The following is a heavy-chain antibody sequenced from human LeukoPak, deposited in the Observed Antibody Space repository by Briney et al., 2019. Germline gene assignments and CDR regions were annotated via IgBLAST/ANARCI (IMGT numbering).Heavy chain of an antibody. Sequence: GGSLRLSCAASGFTFSSYSMNWVRQAPGKGLEWLSYISSSSSTIYYADSVKGRFTISRDNAKNSLYLQMNSLRAEDTAVYYCAREMAAAATRDFDYWGQGTLVTVSS. CDR2: ISSSSSTI. CDR3: AREMAAAATRDFDY. CDR1: GFTFSSYS. J-gene: IGHJ4*02. D-gene: IGHD6-13*01. V-gene: IGHV3-48*01.